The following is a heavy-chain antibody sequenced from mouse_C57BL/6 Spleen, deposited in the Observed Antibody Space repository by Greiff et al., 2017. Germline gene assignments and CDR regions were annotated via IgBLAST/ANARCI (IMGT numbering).Heavy chain of an antibody. D-gene: IGHD2-4*01. J-gene: IGHJ2*01. CDR3: ASGDDYGYYFDD. CDR1: GYTFTSSW. V-gene: IGHV1-72*01. Sequence: VQLQQPGAGLVKPGASVKLSCNASGYTFTSSWMHWVKQRPGRGLEWIGRIDPNGGGTKYNEKFKSKGTLTVDKPSCTAYMQLSSLTSGDSAVDYYASGDDYGYYFDDWGQGTTLTVSS. CDR2: IDPNGGGT.